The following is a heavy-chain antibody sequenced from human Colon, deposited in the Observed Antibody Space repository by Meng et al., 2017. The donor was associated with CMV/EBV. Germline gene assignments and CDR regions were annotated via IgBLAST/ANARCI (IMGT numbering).Heavy chain of an antibody. J-gene: IGHJ3*02. D-gene: IGHD2-15*01. CDR3: ARAGYLTTYGIVFNKAFDI. CDR2: IGTAGDT. V-gene: IGHV3-13*01. CDR1: GFTFSSYD. Sequence: GESLKISCAASGFTFSSYDMHWVRQATGKGLEWVSAIGTAGDTYYPGSVKGRFTISRENAKNSLYLQMNSLRAGDTAVYYCARAGYLTTYGIVFNKAFDIWGQGTRVTVSS.